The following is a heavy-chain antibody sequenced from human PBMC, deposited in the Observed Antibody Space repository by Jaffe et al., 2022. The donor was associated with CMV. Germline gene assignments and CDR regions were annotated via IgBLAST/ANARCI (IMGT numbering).Heavy chain of an antibody. D-gene: IGHD3-10*01. CDR2: VDWEDDK. V-gene: IGHV2-70*13. Sequence: QVTLRESGPALVKPTQTLTLTCTFSGFSLTTTGMCVTWIRQPPGKALEWLARVDWEDDKYYSTSLKTRLTISRDTSKNQVVLTMTSMDPVDTATYFCARIRAGRSQYIDQWGQGTLVTVSS. CDR1: GFSLTTTGMC. J-gene: IGHJ4*02. CDR3: ARIRAGRSQYIDQ.